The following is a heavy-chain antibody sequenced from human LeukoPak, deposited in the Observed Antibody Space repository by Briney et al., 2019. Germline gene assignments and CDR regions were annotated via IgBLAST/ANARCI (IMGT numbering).Heavy chain of an antibody. CDR2: INLDSGGT. V-gene: IGHV1-2*02. Sequence: GASVKVSCKTSGYTFTGYLMHWVRQAPGQGLEWMGWINLDSGGTKYAQRFQGRVTMTRDTSISTAYMDLSRLRSDDTAVYYCARDLSTSATWEFDYWGQGTLVTVSS. J-gene: IGHJ4*02. CDR3: ARDLSTSATWEFDY. CDR1: GYTFTGYL. D-gene: IGHD6-25*01.